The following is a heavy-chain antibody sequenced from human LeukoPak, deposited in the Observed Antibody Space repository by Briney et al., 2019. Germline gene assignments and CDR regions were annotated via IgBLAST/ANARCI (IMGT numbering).Heavy chain of an antibody. CDR3: ARDQGYYDSSGYSY. CDR1: GGTFSSYA. J-gene: IGHJ4*02. CDR2: IIPIFGTA. V-gene: IGHV1-69*05. D-gene: IGHD3-22*01. Sequence: RASVKVSCKASGGTFSSYAISWVRQAPGQGLEWMGGIIPIFGTANYAQKFQGRVTMTRDTSISTAYMELSRLRSDDTAVYYCARDQGYYDSSGYSYWGQGTLVTVSS.